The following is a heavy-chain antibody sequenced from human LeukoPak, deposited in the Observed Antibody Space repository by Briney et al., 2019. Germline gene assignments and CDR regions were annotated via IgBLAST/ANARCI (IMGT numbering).Heavy chain of an antibody. V-gene: IGHV5-51*01. D-gene: IGHD6-13*01. CDR3: ARHVASEQQLVGGWFDP. J-gene: IGHJ5*02. CDR2: IYPGDSDT. Sequence: GESLKISCKGSGYNFTSYWIGWVRQMPGKGLEWMGIIYPGDSDTRYSPSFQGQVTISADKSISTAYLQWSSLKASDTAMYYCARHVASEQQLVGGWFDPWGQGTLVTVSS. CDR1: GYNFTSYW.